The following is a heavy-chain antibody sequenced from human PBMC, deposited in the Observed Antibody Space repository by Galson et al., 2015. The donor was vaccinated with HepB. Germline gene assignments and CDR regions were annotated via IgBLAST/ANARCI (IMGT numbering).Heavy chain of an antibody. J-gene: IGHJ6*02. CDR3: ARFVDYYYYGMDV. D-gene: IGHD3-16*02. CDR1: VFSLSNARMG. CDR2: IFSNDEK. V-gene: IGHV2-26*01. Sequence: PALVKPTQTLTLTCTVSVFSLSNARMGVSWIRQPTGKALEWLAHIFSNDEKSYSTSLKSRLTISKDTSKSQVVLTMTNMDPVDTATYYCARFVDYYYYGMDVWGQGTTVTVSS.